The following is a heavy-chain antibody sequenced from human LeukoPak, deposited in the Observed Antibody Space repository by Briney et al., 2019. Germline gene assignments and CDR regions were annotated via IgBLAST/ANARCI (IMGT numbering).Heavy chain of an antibody. Sequence: SESLSFTCAVYGESFSGYYWSWIRQPPGKGLEWIGEINHSGSTNYNPSLKSRVTISVDTSKNQFSLKLSSVTAADTAVYYCATRGRGYSGYGRLYYFDYWGQGTLVTVSS. D-gene: IGHD5-12*01. CDR2: INHSGST. J-gene: IGHJ4*02. CDR1: GESFSGYY. V-gene: IGHV4-34*01. CDR3: ATRGRGYSGYGRLYYFDY.